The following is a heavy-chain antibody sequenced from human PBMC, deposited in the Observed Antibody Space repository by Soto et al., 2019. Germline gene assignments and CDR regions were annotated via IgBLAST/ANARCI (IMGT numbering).Heavy chain of an antibody. D-gene: IGHD1-26*01. CDR1: GFSLTTSGAG. J-gene: IGHJ4*02. Sequence: QITLNESGPTLVKFTETLSLTCTLSGFSLTTSGAGVGSIRQPQGKALEWLALVYWDDDKRYRPSLKSMLPITRDTSTDQVVLTMTNLDPVGTASYCGAHLVGAAYDFGGQGTLVAVSS. CDR3: AHLVGAAYDF. CDR2: VYWDDDK. V-gene: IGHV2-5*02.